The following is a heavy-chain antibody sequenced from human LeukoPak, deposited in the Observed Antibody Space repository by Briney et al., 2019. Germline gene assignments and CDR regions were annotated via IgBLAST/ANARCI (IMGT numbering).Heavy chain of an antibody. V-gene: IGHV3-23*01. D-gene: IGHD1-26*01. Sequence: GGSLRLSCTASGFIFDTHTLTWVRQAPGKGLEWVASISGSGDSTNYGDSVKGRFTISRDNFKRTVHLEMSNLRADDTAMYYCAGRAAVGGMDFWGLGPRVIVSS. CDR2: ISGSGDST. CDR1: GFIFDTHT. J-gene: IGHJ6*02. CDR3: AGRAAVGGMDF.